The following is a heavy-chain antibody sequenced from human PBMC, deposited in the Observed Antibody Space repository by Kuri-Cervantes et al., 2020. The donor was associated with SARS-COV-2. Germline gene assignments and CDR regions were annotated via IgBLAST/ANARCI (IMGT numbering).Heavy chain of an antibody. CDR1: GFTFSSYG. J-gene: IGHJ2*01. CDR2: IGTAGDT. CDR3: ARGYYDSSGYPLGWYFDL. Sequence: GGSLRLTCAASGFTFSSYGMHWVRQATGKGLEWVSAIGTAGDTYYPGSVKGRFTISRENAKTSLYLQMNSLRAGDTAVYYCARGYYDSSGYPLGWYFDLWGRGTLVTVSS. V-gene: IGHV3-13*04. D-gene: IGHD3-22*01.